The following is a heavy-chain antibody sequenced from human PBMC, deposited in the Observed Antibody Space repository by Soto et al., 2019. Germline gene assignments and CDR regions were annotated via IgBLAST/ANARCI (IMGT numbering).Heavy chain of an antibody. CDR3: ARAFDDASGYYGGLGY. CDR1: GGSIRSGDYY. D-gene: IGHD3-22*01. CDR2: IYYTGST. J-gene: IGHJ4*02. Sequence: SETLSITCSVSGGSIRSGDYYWSWIRQPPGKGLEWIGYIYYTGSTYYNPSLKSRLSISVETSKNELSLKLSSVTAADTAVYYCARAFDDASGYYGGLGYWGQGTLVTVSS. V-gene: IGHV4-30-4*01.